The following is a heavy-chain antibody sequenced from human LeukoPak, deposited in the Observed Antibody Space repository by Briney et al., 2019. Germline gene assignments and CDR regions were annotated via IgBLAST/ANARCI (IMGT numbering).Heavy chain of an antibody. J-gene: IGHJ4*02. CDR2: ISYDGSNK. V-gene: IGHV3-30-3*01. CDR3: ARLRTGSSSSSY. D-gene: IGHD6-6*01. CDR1: GFTFSSYA. Sequence: GGSLRLSCAASGFTFSSYAMHRVRQAPGKGLEWVAVISYDGSNKYYADSVKGRFTISRDNSKNTLYLQMNSLRAEDTAVYYCARLRTGSSSSSYWGQGTLVTVSS.